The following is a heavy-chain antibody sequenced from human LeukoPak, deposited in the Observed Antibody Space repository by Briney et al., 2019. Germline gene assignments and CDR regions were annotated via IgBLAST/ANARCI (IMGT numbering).Heavy chain of an antibody. D-gene: IGHD2-8*01. V-gene: IGHV3-48*03. CDR2: ISSSGSTI. CDR3: ARGNYCTNGVCFGLDY. Sequence: GGSLRLSCAASGFTFSSYEMNWVRQAPGKGLEWVSYISSSGSTIYYADSVKGRFTISRDNAKNSLYLQMNSLRAEDTAVYYCARGNYCTNGVCFGLDYWGRGTLVTVSS. CDR1: GFTFSSYE. J-gene: IGHJ4*02.